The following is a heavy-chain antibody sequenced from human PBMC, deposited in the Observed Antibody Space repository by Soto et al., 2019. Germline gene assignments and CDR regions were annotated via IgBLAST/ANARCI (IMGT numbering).Heavy chain of an antibody. D-gene: IGHD3-10*01. J-gene: IGHJ6*02. V-gene: IGHV3-23*01. CDR2: ISGSGGST. Sequence: PGGSLRLSCAASGFTFSSYAMSWVRQAPGKGLEWVSAISGSGGSTYYADSVKGRFTISRDNSKNTLYLQMNSLRAEDTDVYYCAKDRSGEPGNGMDVWGQGTTVTVSS. CDR1: GFTFSSYA. CDR3: AKDRSGEPGNGMDV.